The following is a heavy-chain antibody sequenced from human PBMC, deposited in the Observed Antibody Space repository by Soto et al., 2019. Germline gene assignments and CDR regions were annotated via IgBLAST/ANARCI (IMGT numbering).Heavy chain of an antibody. J-gene: IGHJ5*02. CDR3: ARSIDP. Sequence: PSETLSLTRTVSGDSISRGGYYWSWIRQHPGKGLEWIGYIYYSGFTYYNPSLKSRVTISVDTSKNQISLKLSSVTAADTAVYYCARSIDPWGQGTLVTISS. V-gene: IGHV4-31*03. CDR1: GDSISRGGYY. CDR2: IYYSGFT.